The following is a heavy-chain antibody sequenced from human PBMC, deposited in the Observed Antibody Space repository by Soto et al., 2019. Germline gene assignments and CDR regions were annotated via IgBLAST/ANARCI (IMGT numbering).Heavy chain of an antibody. CDR2: ITGSGGTT. CDR3: AKDTRLRLGELSFDAFDY. CDR1: GFTFSSYG. J-gene: IGHJ4*02. D-gene: IGHD3-16*02. Sequence: EVQLLESGGGLVQPGGSLRLSCAASGFTFSSYGMSWVRQAPGKGLEWVSGITGSGGTTYYADSVKGRFTISRDNSKNTLYLQMNRLRDEDTAVYYGAKDTRLRLGELSFDAFDYWGQGTLVTVSS. V-gene: IGHV3-23*01.